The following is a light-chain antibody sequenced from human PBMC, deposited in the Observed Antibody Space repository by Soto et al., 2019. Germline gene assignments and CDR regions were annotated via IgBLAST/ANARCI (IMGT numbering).Light chain of an antibody. CDR3: CSYGGSSTWV. V-gene: IGLV2-11*01. J-gene: IGLJ3*02. CDR2: DVS. CDR1: SSDVGGYNY. Sequence: QSVLTQSRSVSGSPGQSVTISCTGTSSDVGGYNYVSWYQQHPGKAPKLMIYDVSKRPSGVPDRFSGSKSGNTASLTISGLQAEDEAYFYCCSYGGSSTWVFGGGTQLTVL.